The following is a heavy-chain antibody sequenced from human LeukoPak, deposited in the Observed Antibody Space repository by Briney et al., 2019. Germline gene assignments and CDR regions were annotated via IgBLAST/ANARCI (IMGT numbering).Heavy chain of an antibody. Sequence: SETLSLTCTVSGGSISSGDYYWSWIRQPPGKGLEWIGYMYYSGSTYYNPSLKSRVTISVDTSKNQFSLKLSSVTAADTAVYYCVRRMVGAIRPFDYWGQGTLVTVS. CDR2: MYYSGST. J-gene: IGHJ4*02. D-gene: IGHD1-26*01. CDR3: VRRMVGAIRPFDY. CDR1: GGSISSGDYY. V-gene: IGHV4-30-4*01.